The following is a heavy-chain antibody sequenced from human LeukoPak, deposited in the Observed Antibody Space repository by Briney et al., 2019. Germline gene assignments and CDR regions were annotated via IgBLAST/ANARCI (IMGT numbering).Heavy chain of an antibody. V-gene: IGHV1-2*02. D-gene: IGHD3-22*01. CDR3: ARSDGFSGYSSLGDS. J-gene: IGHJ5*01. CDR2: INPNSGDT. Sequence: ASVKVSCKASGYTFTGYYMHWVRQAPGQGLEWMGWINPNSGDTNYAQKFQGSVTMTRDTSISTAYMALSRLRSDDTALYYCARSDGFSGYSSLGDSWGQGTLVTVSS. CDR1: GYTFTGYY.